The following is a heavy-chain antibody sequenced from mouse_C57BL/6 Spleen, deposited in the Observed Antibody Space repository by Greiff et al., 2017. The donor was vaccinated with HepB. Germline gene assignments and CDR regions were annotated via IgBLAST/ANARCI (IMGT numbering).Heavy chain of an antibody. J-gene: IGHJ3*01. Sequence: EVQLQQSGPELVKPGASVKISCKASGYTFTDYYMNWVKQSHGKSLEWIGDINPNNGGTSYNQKFKGKATLTVDKSSSTAYMELRILTSEDSAVYYCARAWNYYGSIYVWFAYWGQGTLVTVSA. CDR1: GYTFTDYY. CDR2: INPNNGGT. D-gene: IGHD1-1*01. CDR3: ARAWNYYGSIYVWFAY. V-gene: IGHV1-26*01.